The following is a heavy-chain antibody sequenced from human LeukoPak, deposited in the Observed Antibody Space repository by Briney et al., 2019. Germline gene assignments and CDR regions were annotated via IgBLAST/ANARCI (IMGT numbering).Heavy chain of an antibody. Sequence: SETLSLTCTISGGSVSDYYWSWIRQSPGKGLEWIGYIYHTGSTSYSPSLKSRVTISADTSQNQFSLKLSSVTAADTAVYYCARDAPSVLWFGEGWFDPWGQGTLVTVSS. CDR1: GGSVSDYY. V-gene: IGHV4-59*02. CDR3: ARDAPSVLWFGEGWFDP. CDR2: IYHTGST. J-gene: IGHJ5*02. D-gene: IGHD3-10*01.